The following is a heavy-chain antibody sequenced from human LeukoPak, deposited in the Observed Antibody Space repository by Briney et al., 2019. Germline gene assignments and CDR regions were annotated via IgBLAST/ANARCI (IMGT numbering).Heavy chain of an antibody. Sequence: PSETLSLTCTVSGDSIIGFYWSWIRQPPGKGLEWIGYIHYSGSTYYNPSLKSRVTISVDTSKNQFSLKLSSVTAADTAVYYCARAPAYDFWSGYSYYFDYWGQGTLVTVSS. CDR2: IHYSGST. CDR1: GDSIIGFY. J-gene: IGHJ4*02. D-gene: IGHD3-3*01. V-gene: IGHV4-59*08. CDR3: ARAPAYDFWSGYSYYFDY.